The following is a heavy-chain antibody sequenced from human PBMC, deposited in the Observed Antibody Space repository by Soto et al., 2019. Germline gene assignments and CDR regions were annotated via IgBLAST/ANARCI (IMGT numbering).Heavy chain of an antibody. CDR2: ISYDGGNE. V-gene: IGHV3-30*18. J-gene: IGHJ4*02. CDR1: GFTFSSYG. CDR3: AKDRYSGTYPTDFDY. D-gene: IGHD1-26*01. Sequence: QVQLVQSGGGVVQPGRSLRLSCAGSGFTFSSYGIHWVRQAPGKGLEWVALISYDGGNEKYTESVKDRFTISRDDSHNVAYLQRSSLRTEDTAMYYCAKDRYSGTYPTDFDYGGQGSLVTVSS.